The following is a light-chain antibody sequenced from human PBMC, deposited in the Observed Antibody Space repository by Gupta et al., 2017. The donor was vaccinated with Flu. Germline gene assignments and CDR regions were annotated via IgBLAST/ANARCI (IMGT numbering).Light chain of an antibody. CDR2: GAS. CDR1: QSVAGSY. Sequence: EIVLTQSPGTLSLSPGERAILSCRASQSVAGSYLAWYQQKPGQAPRLLMYGASSRATGIPDRFSGSGSGTDFTLTISRLEPEDFAVYYCQQYGNSPFTFGPGTKVDIK. V-gene: IGKV3-20*01. J-gene: IGKJ3*01. CDR3: QQYGNSPFT.